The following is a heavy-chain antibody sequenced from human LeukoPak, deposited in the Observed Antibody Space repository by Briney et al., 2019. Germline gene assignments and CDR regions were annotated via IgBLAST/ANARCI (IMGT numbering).Heavy chain of an antibody. CDR1: GGSISSSSYY. CDR3: ATSPPVVPAAITAFDI. D-gene: IGHD2-2*01. V-gene: IGHV4-61*05. J-gene: IGHJ3*02. Sequence: SENLSLTCTVSGGSISSSSYYWGWIRQPPGKGLEWIGYIYYSGSTNYNPSLKSRVTISVDTSKNQFSLKLSSVTAADTAVYYCATSPPVVPAAITAFDIWGQGTMVTVSS. CDR2: IYYSGST.